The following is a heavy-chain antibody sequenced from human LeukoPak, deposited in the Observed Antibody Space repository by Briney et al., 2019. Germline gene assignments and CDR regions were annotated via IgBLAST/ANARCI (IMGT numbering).Heavy chain of an antibody. D-gene: IGHD6-19*01. Sequence: ETLSLTCTVSGGSISSYYWSWVRQAPGKGLEWVSAISGSGGSTYYADSVKGRFTISRDNSKNTLYLQMNSLRAEDTAVYYCAKDLGGAVAGTGNYWGQGTLVTVSS. CDR2: ISGSGGST. CDR1: GGSISSYY. V-gene: IGHV3-23*01. CDR3: AKDLGGAVAGTGNY. J-gene: IGHJ4*02.